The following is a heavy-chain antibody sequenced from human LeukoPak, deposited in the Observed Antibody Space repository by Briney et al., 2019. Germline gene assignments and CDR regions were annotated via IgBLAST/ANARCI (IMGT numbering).Heavy chain of an antibody. V-gene: IGHV3-33*01. CDR1: GLTFSTYG. D-gene: IGHD3-22*01. CDR3: ARGSGHYYYYFDY. J-gene: IGHJ4*02. Sequence: GGSLRLSCAASGLTFSTYGMHWVRQAQGKGLEWVALIWYDGGTKYYADSVKGRFTISRDNSKNTLYLQMNSLRAEDTAVYYCARGSGHYYYYFDYWGQGTLITVSS. CDR2: IWYDGGTK.